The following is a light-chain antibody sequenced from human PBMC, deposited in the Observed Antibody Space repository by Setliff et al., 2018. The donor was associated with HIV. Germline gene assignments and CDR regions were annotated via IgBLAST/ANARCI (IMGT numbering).Light chain of an antibody. CDR2: EVS. CDR1: SSDVGGYNY. J-gene: IGLJ2*01. CDR3: SSYAGSNNVV. V-gene: IGLV2-8*01. Sequence: QSALRQPASMSGSPGQSVTISCTGTSSDVGGYNYVSWYQQHPGKAPKLMIYEVSKRPSGVPDRFSGSKSGNTASLTVSGLQAEDEADYYCSSYAGSNNVVFGGGTKVTVL.